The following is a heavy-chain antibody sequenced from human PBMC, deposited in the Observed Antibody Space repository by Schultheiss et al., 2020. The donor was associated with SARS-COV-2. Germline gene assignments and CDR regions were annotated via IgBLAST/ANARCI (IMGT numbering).Heavy chain of an antibody. CDR1: GFTFSSYA. CDR2: ISSNGGST. CDR3: AKDLKVYYYYGMDV. V-gene: IGHV3-64D*06. J-gene: IGHJ6*02. Sequence: GESLKISCSASGFTFSSYAMHWVRQAPGKGLEYVSAISSNGGSTYYADSVKGRFTISRDNSKNTLYLQMSSLRAEDTAVYYCAKDLKVYYYYGMDVWGQGTTVTVSS.